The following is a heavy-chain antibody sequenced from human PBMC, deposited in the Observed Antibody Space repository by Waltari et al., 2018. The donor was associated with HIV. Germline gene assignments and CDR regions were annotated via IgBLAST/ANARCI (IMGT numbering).Heavy chain of an antibody. D-gene: IGHD3-22*01. J-gene: IGHJ3*02. V-gene: IGHV1-8*01. Sequence: QVQLVQSGAEVKKPGASVKVSCKASGYTFTNYDINWVRQAIGQGLEWMGVMNPNSGNTGYSQKFQGRVTMTRNTSISTAYMELSSLRSEDTAVYYCARGYSYDRSGEAFDIWGQGTMVTVSS. CDR2: MNPNSGNT. CDR1: GYTFTNYD. CDR3: ARGYSYDRSGEAFDI.